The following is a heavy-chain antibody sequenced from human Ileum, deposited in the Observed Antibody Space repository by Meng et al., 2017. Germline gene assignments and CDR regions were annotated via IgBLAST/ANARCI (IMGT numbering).Heavy chain of an antibody. D-gene: IGHD2/OR15-2a*01. CDR1: GDSISSSNW. V-gene: IGHV4-4*02. CDR2: IFHTGST. CDR3: ATNKNKKIDY. Sequence: VELRESGPGRVEPCGPLPPTCVVAGDSISSSNWWNWVRQPPGKGLEWIGEIFHTGSTNYNPSLKSRVTISADKSKNQFSLNLSSVTAADTAVYYCATNKNKKIDYWGQGTLVTVSS. J-gene: IGHJ4*02.